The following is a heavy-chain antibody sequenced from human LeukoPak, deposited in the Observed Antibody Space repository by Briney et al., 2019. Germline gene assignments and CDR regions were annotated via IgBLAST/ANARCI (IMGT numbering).Heavy chain of an antibody. CDR2: INHSGST. V-gene: IGHV4-34*01. CDR1: GGSFSGYY. D-gene: IGHD3-16*02. Sequence: SETLSLTCAVYGGSFSGYYWSWIRQPPGKGLEWIGEINHSGSTNYNPSLKSRVTISVDTSKNQFSLKLSSVTAADTAVYYCARLTYDYVWGSYRYGGTYDYWGQGTLVTVSS. J-gene: IGHJ4*02. CDR3: ARLTYDYVWGSYRYGGTYDY.